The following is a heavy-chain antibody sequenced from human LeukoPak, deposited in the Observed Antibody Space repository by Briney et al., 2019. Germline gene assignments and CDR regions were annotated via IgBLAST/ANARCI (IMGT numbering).Heavy chain of an antibody. J-gene: IGHJ4*02. CDR3: ARRSGIAVAGAFDY. Sequence: GGSLRLSCAASGFTFSNYAMRWVRQASGKGLEWVSGISGSGDSAYYADSVKGRFTISRDNSKNTLYLQMNSLRAEDTAVYYCARRSGIAVAGAFDYWGQGTLDTVSS. V-gene: IGHV3-23*01. CDR1: GFTFSNYA. D-gene: IGHD6-19*01. CDR2: ISGSGDSA.